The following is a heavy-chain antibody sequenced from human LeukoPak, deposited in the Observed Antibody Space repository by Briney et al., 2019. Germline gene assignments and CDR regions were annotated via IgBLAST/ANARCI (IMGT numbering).Heavy chain of an antibody. D-gene: IGHD3-22*01. Sequence: GGSLRLSCAASGFTFSSYAMSWVRQAPGKGLEWVSAISGSGGSTYYADSVKDRFTISRDNSKNTLYLQMNSLRAEDTAVYYCAKDQSRYFYDSSAYPRNWFDPWGQGTLVTVSS. J-gene: IGHJ5*02. CDR2: ISGSGGST. CDR3: AKDQSRYFYDSSAYPRNWFDP. CDR1: GFTFSSYA. V-gene: IGHV3-23*01.